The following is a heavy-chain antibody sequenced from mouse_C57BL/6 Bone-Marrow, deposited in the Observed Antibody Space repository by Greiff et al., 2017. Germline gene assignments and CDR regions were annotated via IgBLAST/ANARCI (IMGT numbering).Heavy chain of an antibody. J-gene: IGHJ4*01. Sequence: QVQLQQSGPGLVQPSQSLSITCTVSGFSLTSYGVHWVRQPPGKGLEWLGVIWSGGSTDYNAAFISRLSISKDNSKSKVFFKMNSLQADDTAIYYCAKTPLLRYYAMDYWGQGTSVTVSS. V-gene: IGHV2-4*01. CDR2: IWSGGST. D-gene: IGHD1-1*01. CDR3: AKTPLLRYYAMDY. CDR1: GFSLTSYG.